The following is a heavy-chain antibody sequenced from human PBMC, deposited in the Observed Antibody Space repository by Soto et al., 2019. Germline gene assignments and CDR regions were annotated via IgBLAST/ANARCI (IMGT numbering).Heavy chain of an antibody. CDR3: AKSREAYNVYFYYGMDV. D-gene: IGHD1-1*01. Sequence: GLTLSEYGRNSVRQNRGKGLECVALMLYDGSNKYYADSVKGRFTISRDNSKNTLYLQVSSLRAEDTAVYYCAKSREAYNVYFYYGMDVSGLWTSVTVS. J-gene: IGHJ6*02. CDR1: GLTLSEYG. CDR2: MLYDGSNK. V-gene: IGHV3-30*18.